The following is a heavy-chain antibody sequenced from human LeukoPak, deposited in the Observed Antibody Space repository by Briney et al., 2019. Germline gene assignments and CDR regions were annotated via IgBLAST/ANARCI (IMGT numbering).Heavy chain of an antibody. CDR1: GFTFSSYA. CDR2: ISNSAGST. Sequence: GGSLRLSCAASGFTFSSYAMSWVRQAPGKGLEWVSVISNSAGSTFYADSVKGRFTISRDNSKNPLYLQMNSLRAEDTAVYYCAKRASGSGTSLYYFDYWGQGTLVTVSS. D-gene: IGHD3-10*01. CDR3: AKRASGSGTSLYYFDY. V-gene: IGHV3-23*01. J-gene: IGHJ4*02.